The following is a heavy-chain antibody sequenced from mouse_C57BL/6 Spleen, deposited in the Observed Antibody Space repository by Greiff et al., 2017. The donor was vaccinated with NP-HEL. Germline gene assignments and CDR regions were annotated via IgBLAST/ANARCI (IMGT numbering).Heavy chain of an antibody. CDR2: IHPNSGST. J-gene: IGHJ1*03. D-gene: IGHD2-2*01. Sequence: QVQLQQPGAELVKPGASVKLSCKASGYTFTSYWMHWVKQRPGQGLEWIGMIHPNSGSTNYNEKFKSKATLTVDKSSSTAYMQLSSLTSEDSAVYYCAGNMVTTNFDVWGTGTTVTVSS. CDR3: AGNMVTTNFDV. CDR1: GYTFTSYW. V-gene: IGHV1-64*01.